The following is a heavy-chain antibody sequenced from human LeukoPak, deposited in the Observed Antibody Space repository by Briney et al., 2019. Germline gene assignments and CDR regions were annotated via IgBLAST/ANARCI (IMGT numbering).Heavy chain of an antibody. J-gene: IGHJ4*02. Sequence: SETLSLTCTVSGGSISSSSYYWGWIRQPPGKGLGWIGSISYGGSAYYSPSLKSRVTISVDTSKNQFSLRLSSVTAADTAVYYCARIAVAGTLFDYWGQGTLVTVSS. CDR2: ISYGGSA. D-gene: IGHD6-19*01. CDR3: ARIAVAGTLFDY. V-gene: IGHV4-39*07. CDR1: GGSISSSSYY.